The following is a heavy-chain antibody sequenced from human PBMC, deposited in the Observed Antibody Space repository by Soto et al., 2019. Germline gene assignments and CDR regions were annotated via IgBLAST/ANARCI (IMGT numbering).Heavy chain of an antibody. V-gene: IGHV4-34*01. Sequence: QVQLQQWGAGLLKPSETLSLTCAVYGGSFSGYYWSWIRQPPGKGLEWIGEINHSGSTNYNPSLKSRVTISVDTSKNQFSLKLSSVTAADTAVYYCARKGPSPAKGEAAATKTINWCDPWGQGTLVTVSS. J-gene: IGHJ5*02. CDR2: INHSGST. CDR1: GGSFSGYY. D-gene: IGHD6-13*01. CDR3: ARKGPSPAKGEAAATKTINWCDP.